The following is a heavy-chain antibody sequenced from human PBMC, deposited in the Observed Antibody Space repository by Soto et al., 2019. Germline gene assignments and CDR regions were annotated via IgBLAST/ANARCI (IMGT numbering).Heavy chain of an antibody. CDR2: IWYDGSNK. J-gene: IGHJ5*02. CDR1: GFTFSSYG. D-gene: IGHD3-16*02. CDR3: AREYYDYVWGSYRSVWFDP. Sequence: QVQLVESGGGVVQPGRSLRLSCAASGFTFSSYGMHWVRQAPGKGLEWVAVIWYDGSNKYYADSVKGRFTISRDNSKNTLYLQMNSLRAEDTAVYYCAREYYDYVWGSYRSVWFDPWGQGTLVTVSS. V-gene: IGHV3-33*01.